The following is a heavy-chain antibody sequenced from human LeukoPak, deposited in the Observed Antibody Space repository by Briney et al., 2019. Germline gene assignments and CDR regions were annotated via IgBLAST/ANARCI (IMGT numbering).Heavy chain of an antibody. J-gene: IGHJ4*02. CDR3: ARDLYWGIGSSWYAPDY. Sequence: PGRSLRLSCAASGFTFSSYGMHWVRQSPGRGLEWVSLLSFDGSNEFYADSLKGRFTISRDNSKDTLYLQMNSLRAEDTAVYYCARDLYWGIGSSWYAPDYWGQGTLVTVSS. CDR1: GFTFSSYG. D-gene: IGHD6-13*01. CDR2: LSFDGSNE. V-gene: IGHV3-30*03.